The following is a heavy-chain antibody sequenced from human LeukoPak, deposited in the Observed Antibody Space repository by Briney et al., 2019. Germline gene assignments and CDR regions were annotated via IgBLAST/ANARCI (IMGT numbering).Heavy chain of an antibody. CDR2: IKQDGSET. J-gene: IGHJ4*02. CDR1: GFTFSSHW. Sequence: PGGSLRPSCAASGFTFSSHWMSWVRQAPGKGLEWVANIKQDGSETYYVDSVKGRFTVSRDNAKNSLYLQMNSLRGEDTAVYYCARDRVGATITDCWGQGTLVTVSS. D-gene: IGHD1-26*01. CDR3: ARDRVGATITDC. V-gene: IGHV3-7*01.